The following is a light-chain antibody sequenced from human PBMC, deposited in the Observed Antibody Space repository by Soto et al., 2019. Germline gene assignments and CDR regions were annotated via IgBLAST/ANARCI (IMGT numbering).Light chain of an antibody. CDR2: KAS. Sequence: DIQMTQSPSTLSASVGDRVTITCRASQSISTWLAWYQQRAGKAPMLLIYKASNLESRVPSRFSGSGSGTDFTLTISSLQPDDFATYYCQQYNSYSWACGQGTKVEIK. J-gene: IGKJ1*01. CDR1: QSISTW. CDR3: QQYNSYSWA. V-gene: IGKV1-5*03.